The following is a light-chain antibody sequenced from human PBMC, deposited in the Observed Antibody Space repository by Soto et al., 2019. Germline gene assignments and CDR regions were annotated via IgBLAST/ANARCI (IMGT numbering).Light chain of an antibody. Sequence: QSVLTQPASVSGSPGQSITISCTGTSSDVGGYNFVSWYQQHPGKAPKLMLYNVYDRPSGISHRFSGSRSGNTASLTFSGLQAEDEAHYYCNSYTGGSTLVFGGGTKLTVL. CDR2: NVY. CDR3: NSYTGGSTLV. CDR1: SSDVGGYNF. V-gene: IGLV2-14*03. J-gene: IGLJ2*01.